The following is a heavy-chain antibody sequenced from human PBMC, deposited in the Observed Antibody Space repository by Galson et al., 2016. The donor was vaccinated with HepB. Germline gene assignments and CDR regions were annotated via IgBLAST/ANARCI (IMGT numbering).Heavy chain of an antibody. CDR3: ARDPQQLQAFVM. CDR2: IYYTGHT. J-gene: IGHJ3*02. D-gene: IGHD6-13*01. V-gene: IGHV4-59*11. Sequence: SETLSLTCTVSGGSIVSHYWSWIRQPPGKGLEWIGYIYYTGHTNYSPSLKSRVTISVDMSKNQFSLKLNSVTAADTAVYYCARDPQQLQAFVMWGQGTMVTVSS. CDR1: GGSIVSHY.